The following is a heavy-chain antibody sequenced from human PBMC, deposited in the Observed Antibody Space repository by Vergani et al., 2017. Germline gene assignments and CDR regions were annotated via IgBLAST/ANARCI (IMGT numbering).Heavy chain of an antibody. J-gene: IGHJ6*03. V-gene: IGHV4-61*10. CDR3: ARXGWEFWSASYYYYYYMDV. D-gene: IGHD3-3*01. CDR1: GGSVNSGSYY. Sequence: QVQLQESGPGLVKASETLSLTCTVSGGSVNSGSYYWSWIRQPAGKGLEWIGYIYYNGSTNYNPSLKSRVTISVDTSKNQFSLRLSSVTAADTAVYYCARXGWEFWSASYYYYYYMDVWGKGTTVTVSS. CDR2: IYYNGST.